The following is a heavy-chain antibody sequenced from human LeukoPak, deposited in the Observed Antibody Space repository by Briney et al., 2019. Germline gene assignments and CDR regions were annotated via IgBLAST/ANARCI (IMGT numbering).Heavy chain of an antibody. D-gene: IGHD6-19*01. J-gene: IGHJ4*02. V-gene: IGHV3-48*04. Sequence: PGGSLRLSCAASGFTFSDYSMNWVRQAPGKGLEWVSYISFSVNTKYYGDSVKGRFTISRDNAKNSLYLHMDSLRAEDTAVYYCARGAYSSGWAYFDRWGQGTLVTVSS. CDR2: ISFSVNTK. CDR3: ARGAYSSGWAYFDR. CDR1: GFTFSDYS.